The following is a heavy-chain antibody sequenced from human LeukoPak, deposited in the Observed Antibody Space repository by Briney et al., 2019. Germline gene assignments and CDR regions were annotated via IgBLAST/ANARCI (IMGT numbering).Heavy chain of an antibody. CDR1: GGSISSSSYY. V-gene: IGHV4-39*01. Sequence: SETLSLTCTVSGGSISSSSYYWGWIRQPPGKGLEWIGSIYYSGSTYYNPSLKSRVTISVDTSKNQFSLKLSSVTAADTAVYYCARKQQLVLVVDYWGQGTLVTVSS. D-gene: IGHD6-13*01. CDR3: ARKQQLVLVVDY. J-gene: IGHJ4*02. CDR2: IYYSGST.